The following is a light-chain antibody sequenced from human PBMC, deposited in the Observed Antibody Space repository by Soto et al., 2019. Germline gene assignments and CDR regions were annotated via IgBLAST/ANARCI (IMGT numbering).Light chain of an antibody. CDR3: QQYGSSPPKT. CDR1: QSVSSSY. V-gene: IGKV3-20*01. J-gene: IGKJ1*01. Sequence: EIVLTQSPGTLSLYTGERATLSCRASQSVSSSYLAWYQQKPGQDPRLLIYGASSRATGIPDRFSGSGSGTDFTLTISRLEPEDFAVYYCQQYGSSPPKTFGQGTKVDIK. CDR2: GAS.